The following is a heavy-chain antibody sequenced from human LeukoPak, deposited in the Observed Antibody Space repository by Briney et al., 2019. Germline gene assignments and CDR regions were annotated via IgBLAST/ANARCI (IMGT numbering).Heavy chain of an antibody. D-gene: IGHD2-21*02. CDR3: AKDPGTYCGGDCYVDY. J-gene: IGHJ4*02. CDR2: ISGTGGST. CDR1: GFTFRSYA. V-gene: IGHV3-23*01. Sequence: GGSLRLSCAASGFTFRSYAMSWVRQAPGKGLEWVSGISGTGGSTYYADSVKGRFTISRDNSKNTLSLQMNSLRAEDTAVYYCAKDPGTYCGGDCYVDYWGQGTLVTVSS.